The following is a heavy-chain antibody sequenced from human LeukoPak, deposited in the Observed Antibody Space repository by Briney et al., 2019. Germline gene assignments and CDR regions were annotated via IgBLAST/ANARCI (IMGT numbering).Heavy chain of an antibody. CDR1: GFTFDDYG. Sequence: GGSLRLSCAASGFTFDDYGMSWVRQAPGKGLEWVANIKEDGSDKYYVDSVKGRFTISRHNAENSLYLQMNSLRAEDTAVYYCARYDGGVAIDYWGQGTLVTVSS. CDR3: ARYDGGVAIDY. CDR2: IKEDGSDK. D-gene: IGHD3-16*01. V-gene: IGHV3-7*01. J-gene: IGHJ4*02.